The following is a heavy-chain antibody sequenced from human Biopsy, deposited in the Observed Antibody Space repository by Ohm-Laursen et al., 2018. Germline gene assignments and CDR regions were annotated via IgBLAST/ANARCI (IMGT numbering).Heavy chain of an antibody. CDR2: IVPILGHL. D-gene: IGHD3-3*01. CDR1: GGPSSNYA. Sequence: ASVKVSCKASGGPSSNYAFSWVRQASGQGLEWVGRIVPILGHLNYAQRFQGRVSITADKSTTYVYMELSRLTSGDTAVYYCAADADGYYTEFDYWGPGTLVTVSS. CDR3: AADADGYYTEFDY. J-gene: IGHJ4*02. V-gene: IGHV1-69*04.